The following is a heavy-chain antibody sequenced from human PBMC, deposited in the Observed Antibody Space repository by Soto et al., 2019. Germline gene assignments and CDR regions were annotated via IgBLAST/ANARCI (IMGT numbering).Heavy chain of an antibody. V-gene: IGHV3-23*01. J-gene: IGHJ4*02. CDR2: ISGGSSNT. D-gene: IGHD3-22*01. CDR3: AKNVFSGDYPFDY. CDR1: GFTFNIYA. Sequence: PGGSLRLCCVASGFTFNIYAMSGVRQDPGKGLEWVSVISGGSSNTDYADSVKGRFTISRDNSKNTLYLQMNSLRAEDTAVFYCAKNVFSGDYPFDYWGQGTLVTVSS.